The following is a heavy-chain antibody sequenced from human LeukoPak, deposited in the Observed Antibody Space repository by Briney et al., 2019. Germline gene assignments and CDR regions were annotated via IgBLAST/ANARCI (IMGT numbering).Heavy chain of an antibody. CDR3: AKGKINHNGAFDA. Sequence: PGWSLTLSCAGSGFSFGSYPMSWVRQAPGKGLEGVSSISVFVDNTCHADSVKGRFTNSKDNSEKSLYLQMSSLRVEDTAVYYCAKGKINHNGAFDAWGQGTRVTVSS. CDR1: GFSFGSYP. V-gene: IGHV3-23*01. CDR2: ISVFVDNT. J-gene: IGHJ3*01. D-gene: IGHD2-8*01.